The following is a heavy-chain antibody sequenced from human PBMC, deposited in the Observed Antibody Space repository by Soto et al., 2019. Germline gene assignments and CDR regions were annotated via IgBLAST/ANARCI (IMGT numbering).Heavy chain of an antibody. CDR2: ISAHNGNT. CDR1: GYTFTSYG. CDR3: ARDLAAGMIDY. Sequence: QVQLVQSGAEVKKPGASVKVSCKASGYTFTSYGISWVRQAPGQGLEWMGWISAHNGNTKYAQKVQGRVTMTTDTSTSXAXXXXXSLXXDXTXVYYCARDLAAGMIDYWGQGTLVTVSS. V-gene: IGHV1-18*01. J-gene: IGHJ4*02. D-gene: IGHD6-13*01.